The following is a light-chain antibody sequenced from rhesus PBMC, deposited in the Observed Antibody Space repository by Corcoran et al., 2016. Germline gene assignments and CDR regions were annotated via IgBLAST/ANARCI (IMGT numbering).Light chain of an antibody. V-gene: IGKV1-22*01. CDR1: QSISSW. CDR2: KAS. Sequence: DIQMTQSPSSLSASVGDTVTITCRASQSISSWLDWYQQKPGKAPKLLLYKASSLQSGVPSRFSGTGAVTYFTLTISSLPPEDFATYYCLQYSSSPLTFGGGAKVELK. CDR3: LQYSSSPLT. J-gene: IGKJ4*01.